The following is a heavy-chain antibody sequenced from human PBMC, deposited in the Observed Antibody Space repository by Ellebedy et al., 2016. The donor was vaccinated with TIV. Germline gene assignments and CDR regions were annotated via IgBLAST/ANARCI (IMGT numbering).Heavy chain of an antibody. CDR2: ISPYHGYT. V-gene: IGHV1-18*03. J-gene: IGHJ5*02. CDR1: SYAFANYG. D-gene: IGHD2-8*01. CDR3: ARDREGFCIKGVCSHPHH. Sequence: ASVKVSXKGSSYAFANYGLSWVRQAPGQGLEWMGYISPYHGYTNYAQKIQGRVTMTTDTSTNTAYLELRSLRSDDMAVYYCARDREGFCIKGVCSHPHHWGQGTRVTVSS.